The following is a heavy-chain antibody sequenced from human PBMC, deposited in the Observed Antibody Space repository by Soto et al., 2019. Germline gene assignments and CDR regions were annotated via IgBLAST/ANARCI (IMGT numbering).Heavy chain of an antibody. Sequence: QVQLVESGGGVVQPGRSLRLSCAASGFSFNTYDIHWVRQAPGKGLEWVTGISYDGSNSYYADSVKGRVTISRDSSKNMLYLQMTSLRAEDTAVYYCAKPSVARLYWDFDLWGPGTLVTVSS. V-gene: IGHV3-30*18. CDR3: AKPSVARLYWDFDL. CDR2: ISYDGSNS. J-gene: IGHJ2*01. D-gene: IGHD5-12*01. CDR1: GFSFNTYD.